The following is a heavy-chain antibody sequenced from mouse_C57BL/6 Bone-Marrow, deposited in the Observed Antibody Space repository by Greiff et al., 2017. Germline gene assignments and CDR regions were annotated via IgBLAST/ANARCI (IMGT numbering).Heavy chain of an antibody. CDR2: IYPRDGST. Sequence: VQRVESGPELVKPGASVKLSCKASGYTFTSYDINWVKQRPGQGLEWIGWIYPRDGSTKYNEKFKGKATMTVDTSSSTAYMELHSLTSEDSAVYFCARDYGSSCWYFDVWGTGTTVTVSS. D-gene: IGHD1-1*01. CDR1: GYTFTSYD. V-gene: IGHV1-85*01. CDR3: ARDYGSSCWYFDV. J-gene: IGHJ1*03.